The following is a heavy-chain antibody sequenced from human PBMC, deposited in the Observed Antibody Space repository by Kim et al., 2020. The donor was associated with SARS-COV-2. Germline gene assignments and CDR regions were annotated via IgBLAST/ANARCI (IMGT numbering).Heavy chain of an antibody. J-gene: IGHJ4*02. Sequence: ADSVKGRLTISGDNDKNSLYLKMNSLRAGDTAVYYCARAYSSGWAYFGYWGQGTLVTVSS. D-gene: IGHD6-19*01. CDR3: ARAYSSGWAYFGY. V-gene: IGHV3-21*01.